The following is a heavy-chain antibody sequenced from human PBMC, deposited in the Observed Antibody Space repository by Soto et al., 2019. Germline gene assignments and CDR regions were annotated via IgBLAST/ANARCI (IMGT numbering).Heavy chain of an antibody. Sequence: SVKVSCKASGGTFSSYAISWVRQAPGQGLEWMGGIIPIFGTANYAQKFQGRVTMTTDTSTSTAYMELRSLRSDDTAVYYCARDREYNWNYNWFDPWGQGTLVTVSS. CDR2: IIPIFGTA. D-gene: IGHD1-7*01. CDR1: GGTFSSYA. CDR3: ARDREYNWNYNWFDP. V-gene: IGHV1-69*05. J-gene: IGHJ5*02.